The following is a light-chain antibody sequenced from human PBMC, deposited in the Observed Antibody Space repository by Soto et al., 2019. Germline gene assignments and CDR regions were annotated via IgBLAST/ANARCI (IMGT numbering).Light chain of an antibody. CDR1: QSISIW. J-gene: IGKJ1*01. Sequence: DIHMTQSPSTLSASVGDRVTITCRASQSISIWLAWYQQKPGRAPNLLIYGTSSLESGVPSRFSGSGYGTEFTLTISSLQPDDFATYYCQHYNDYSWTFGQGTKVEIK. CDR2: GTS. CDR3: QHYNDYSWT. V-gene: IGKV1-5*03.